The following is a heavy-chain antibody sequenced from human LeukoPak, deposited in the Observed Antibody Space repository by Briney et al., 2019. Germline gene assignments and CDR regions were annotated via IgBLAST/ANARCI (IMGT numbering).Heavy chain of an antibody. Sequence: GARVKVSCKASGYTFTSYGISWVRQAPGQGLEWMGWISAYNGNTNYAQKLQGRVTMTTDTSTSTAYMELRSLRSDDTAVYYCARVPLWFGEFQFDYWGQGTLVTVSS. CDR3: ARVPLWFGEFQFDY. CDR1: GYTFTSYG. D-gene: IGHD3-10*01. CDR2: ISAYNGNT. V-gene: IGHV1-18*01. J-gene: IGHJ4*02.